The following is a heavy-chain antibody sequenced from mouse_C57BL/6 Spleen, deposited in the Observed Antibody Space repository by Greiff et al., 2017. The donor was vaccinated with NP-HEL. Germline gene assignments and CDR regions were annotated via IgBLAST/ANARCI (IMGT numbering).Heavy chain of an antibody. CDR2: ISNGGGST. D-gene: IGHD2-4*01. J-gene: IGHJ4*01. CDR3: ARRGDDYDNYAMDY. Sequence: EVNLVESGGGLVQPGGSLKLSCAASGFTFSDYYMYWVRQTPEKRLEWVAYISNGGGSTYYPDTVKGRFTISRDNAKNTRYLQMSRLKSEDTAMYYCARRGDDYDNYAMDYWGQGTSVTVSS. V-gene: IGHV5-12*01. CDR1: GFTFSDYY.